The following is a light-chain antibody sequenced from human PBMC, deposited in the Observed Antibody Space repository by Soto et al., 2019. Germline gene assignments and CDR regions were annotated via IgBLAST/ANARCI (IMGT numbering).Light chain of an antibody. CDR1: SSDIGSNNY. Sequence: QPVLTQPASVSGSPGQSITISCTGTSSDIGSNNYVSWFQQRPGKAPTLIIYEVSNWPSGVSTHFSGSKSGNTASLTISGLLPEDEAEYYCSSHTTTTRLFGGGTKLTVL. J-gene: IGLJ3*02. V-gene: IGLV2-14*01. CDR2: EVS. CDR3: SSHTTTTRL.